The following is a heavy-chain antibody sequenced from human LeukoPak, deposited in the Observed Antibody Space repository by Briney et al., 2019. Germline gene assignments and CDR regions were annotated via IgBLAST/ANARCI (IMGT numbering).Heavy chain of an antibody. CDR1: GFSISDYY. Sequence: PGGSLRLSCDASGFSISDYYMSWIRQSPGKGLEWISYITSGGASTNYADSVKGRFTISRDKAKNSVALQLNSLRAEDTAVYYCTRQRQGTYYAFDSWGQGTLVTVSS. D-gene: IGHD3-22*01. CDR2: ITSGGAST. J-gene: IGHJ4*02. V-gene: IGHV3-11*01. CDR3: TRQRQGTYYAFDS.